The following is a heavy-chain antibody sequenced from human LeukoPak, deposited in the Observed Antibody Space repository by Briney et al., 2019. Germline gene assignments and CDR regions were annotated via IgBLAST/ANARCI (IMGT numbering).Heavy chain of an antibody. J-gene: IGHJ3*02. CDR1: GFTVSSYS. CDR2: ISDSGGRT. V-gene: IGHV3-23*01. D-gene: IGHD3-10*01. CDR3: GKDWGYYYGSGSYAFDI. Sequence: GGSLRLSCAASGFTVSSYSMNWVRQAPGKGLEWVSSISDSGGRTYYADSVKGRFTISRDNSENTFYLQMNSLRAEDTAVYYCGKDWGYYYGSGSYAFDIWGQGTMVTVSS.